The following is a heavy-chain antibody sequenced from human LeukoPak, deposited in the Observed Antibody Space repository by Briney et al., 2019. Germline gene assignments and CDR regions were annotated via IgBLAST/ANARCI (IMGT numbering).Heavy chain of an antibody. J-gene: IGHJ4*02. CDR1: GFTFSSYS. D-gene: IGHD6-13*01. CDR3: ARVGAAAGGTYFDY. CDR2: ISSSSSYI. V-gene: IGHV3-21*01. Sequence: GGSLRLSCAASGFTFSSYSMNWVRQAPGRGLEWVSSISSSSSYIYYADSVKGRFTISRDNAKNSLYLQMNSLRAEDMAVYYCARVGAAAGGTYFDYWGQGTLVTVSS.